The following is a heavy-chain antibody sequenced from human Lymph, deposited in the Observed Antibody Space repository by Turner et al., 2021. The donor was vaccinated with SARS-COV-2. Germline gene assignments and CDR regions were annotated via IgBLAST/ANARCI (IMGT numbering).Heavy chain of an antibody. J-gene: IGHJ4*02. V-gene: IGHV3-43*02. CDR3: AKDPGYCSGGSCYSRTYFDF. CDR1: GFTFDDYA. Sequence: GESGGGVVQPGGSLRLSFAASGFTFDDYAMHWVRQAPGKGLEWVSLISGDGGGTYYADSVKGRFTISRDNSKNSLSLQMNSLRAEDTALYYCAKDPGYCSGGSCYSRTYFDFWGQGTLVTVSA. D-gene: IGHD2-15*01. CDR2: ISGDGGGT.